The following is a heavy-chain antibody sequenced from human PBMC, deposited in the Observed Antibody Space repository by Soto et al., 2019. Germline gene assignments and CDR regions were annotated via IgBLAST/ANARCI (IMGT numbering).Heavy chain of an antibody. V-gene: IGHV3-48*02. Sequence: EVQLVESGGGLVRPGGSLRVSCAASGFTFTEFTMNWVRQAPGEGLEWISYITKKGATIYADSVRGRFTISRDDARSTLDLQMDSLTDEDTAVYFCARDLHYAFDYWGQGILVTVSS. J-gene: IGHJ4*02. CDR1: GFTFTEFT. CDR3: ARDLHYAFDY. CDR2: ITKKGATI. D-gene: IGHD3-16*01.